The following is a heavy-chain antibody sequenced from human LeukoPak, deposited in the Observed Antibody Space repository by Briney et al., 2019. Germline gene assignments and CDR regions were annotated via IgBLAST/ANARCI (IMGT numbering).Heavy chain of an antibody. CDR2: ISAYSGNT. D-gene: IGHD4-17*01. J-gene: IGHJ6*02. CDR1: GYTFTSYG. V-gene: IGHV1-18*01. CDR3: ARHYGDLYYYYGMDV. Sequence: ASVKVSCKASGYTFTSYGISWVRQAPGQGLEWMGWISAYSGNTNYAQKLQGRVTMTTDTSTSTAYMELRSLRSGDTAVYYCARHYGDLYYYYGMDVWGQGTTVTVSS.